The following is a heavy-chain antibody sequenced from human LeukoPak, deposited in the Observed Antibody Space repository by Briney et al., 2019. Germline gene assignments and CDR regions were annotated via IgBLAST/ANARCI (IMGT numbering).Heavy chain of an antibody. CDR2: ISGDGSST. D-gene: IGHD2-2*02. CDR3: AGLGYCTSTNCYIDY. V-gene: IGHV3-74*01. Sequence: GGPLRPSYPASGFTFSNEWMHWVRHPPGKGLVWVSRISGDGSSTTYADSVKGRFTISRDNAKNTLYLQMNSLRAEDTAVYYCAGLGYCTSTNCYIDYWGQGTVVTVSS. CDR1: GFTFSNEW. J-gene: IGHJ4*02.